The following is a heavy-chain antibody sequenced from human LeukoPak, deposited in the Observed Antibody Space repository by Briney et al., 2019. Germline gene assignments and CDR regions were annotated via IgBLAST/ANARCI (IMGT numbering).Heavy chain of an antibody. CDR3: AREIVATRHLDY. Sequence: GVSLRLSCAASGFTFSDYYMSWIRQSPGKGLERVSYISSSGSTIFYADSVKGGFTISRDNAKNSLYLQMNSLRAEDTAVYYCAREIVATRHLDYWGQGTLVTVSS. J-gene: IGHJ4*02. CDR1: GFTFSDYY. CDR2: ISSSGSTI. V-gene: IGHV3-11*01. D-gene: IGHD5-12*01.